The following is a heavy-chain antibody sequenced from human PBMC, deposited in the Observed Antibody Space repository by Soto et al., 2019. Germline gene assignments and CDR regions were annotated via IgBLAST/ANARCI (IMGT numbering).Heavy chain of an antibody. CDR1: GFTFSSYG. V-gene: IGHV3-33*01. CDR2: IWYDGSNK. CDR3: ARDPHYDSSGYYDY. D-gene: IGHD3-22*01. Sequence: QVQLVESGGGVVQPGRSLRLSCAASGFTFSSYGMHWVRQAPGKGLEWVAVIWYDGSNKYYADSVKGRFTISRDNSKNTLHLQMNILRAEDTAVYYCARDPHYDSSGYYDYWGQGTLVTVSS. J-gene: IGHJ4*02.